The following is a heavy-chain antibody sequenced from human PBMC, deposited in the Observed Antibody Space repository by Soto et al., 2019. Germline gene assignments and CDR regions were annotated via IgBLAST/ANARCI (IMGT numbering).Heavy chain of an antibody. CDR2: ITGSGRST. Sequence: PGGSLRLSCAASGFTFSSYAMSWVRQAPGKGLEWVSAITGSGRSTYYADSVKGRFTISRDNSKNTLYLQMNSLRAEDTAVYYCAKVSAAVAGCLGYWGQGTLVTVSS. CDR3: AKVSAAVAGCLGY. J-gene: IGHJ4*02. V-gene: IGHV3-23*01. CDR1: GFTFSSYA. D-gene: IGHD6-19*01.